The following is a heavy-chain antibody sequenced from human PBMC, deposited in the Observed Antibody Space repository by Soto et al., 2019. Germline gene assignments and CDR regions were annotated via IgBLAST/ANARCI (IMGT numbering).Heavy chain of an antibody. D-gene: IGHD2-15*01. CDR1: GFTFSSYG. CDR3: AREFTPDPFFDD. Sequence: PGGSLRLSCAASGFTFSSYGMHWVRQAPGKGLEWVAVISYDGSNKYYADSVKGRFTISRDNAKNSLYLQMNSLRAEGTAVYYCAREFTPDPFFDDWGQGTLVTVSS. CDR2: ISYDGSNK. V-gene: IGHV3-30*05. J-gene: IGHJ4*02.